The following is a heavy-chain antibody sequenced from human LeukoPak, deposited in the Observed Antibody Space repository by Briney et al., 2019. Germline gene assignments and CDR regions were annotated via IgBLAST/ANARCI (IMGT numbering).Heavy chain of an antibody. J-gene: IGHJ3*02. D-gene: IGHD6-13*01. CDR1: GGSIGSYY. V-gene: IGHV4-4*07. CDR3: ARSGAAGRDAFDI. CDR2: IYTSGST. Sequence: SETLSLTCTVSGGSIGSYYWSWIRQLAGKGLEWIGRIYTSGSTNYNPSLKSRVTMSVDTSKNQFSLKLSSVTAADTAVYYCARSGAAGRDAFDIWGQGTMVTVSS.